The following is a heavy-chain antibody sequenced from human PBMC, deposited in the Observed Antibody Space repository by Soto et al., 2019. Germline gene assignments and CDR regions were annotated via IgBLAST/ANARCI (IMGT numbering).Heavy chain of an antibody. Sequence: GGSLRLCWAASEVMCKMYWVHWVSKSPGRGLVWISRIDNDGTYSDYADSVRGRFTISRDNVNYTLYLQMNNLRAEDSGLFFYTRGRRPISTGTGAYRGQGTQVTVTS. CDR2: IDNDGTYS. CDR3: TRGRRPISTGTGAY. CDR1: EVMCKMYW. V-gene: IGHV3-74*01. J-gene: IGHJ4*02. D-gene: IGHD3-10*01.